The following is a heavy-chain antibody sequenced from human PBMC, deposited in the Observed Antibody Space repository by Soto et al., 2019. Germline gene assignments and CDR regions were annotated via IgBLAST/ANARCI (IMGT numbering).Heavy chain of an antibody. J-gene: IGHJ3*02. V-gene: IGHV3-30*18. CDR2: ISYDGSNK. Sequence: GGSLRLSCAASGFTFSSYGMHWVRQAPGKGLEWVAVISYDGSNKYYADSVKGRFTISRDNSKNTLYLQMNSLRAEDTAVYYCAKGGYNWSQLNAFDIWGQGTMVTVSS. D-gene: IGHD1-20*01. CDR3: AKGGYNWSQLNAFDI. CDR1: GFTFSSYG.